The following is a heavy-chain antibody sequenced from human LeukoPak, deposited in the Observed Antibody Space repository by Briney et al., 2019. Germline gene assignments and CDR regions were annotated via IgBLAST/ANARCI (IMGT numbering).Heavy chain of an antibody. CDR1: GFTFSSYG. Sequence: GRSLGLSCAASGFTFSSYGMHWVRQASGKGLEWVAVISYDGSNKYYADSVKGRFTISRDNSKNTLYLQMNSLRGEDTAVYHCAKGYSGYEIDYWGQGTLVTVSS. D-gene: IGHD5-12*01. J-gene: IGHJ4*02. CDR2: ISYDGSNK. CDR3: AKGYSGYEIDY. V-gene: IGHV3-30*18.